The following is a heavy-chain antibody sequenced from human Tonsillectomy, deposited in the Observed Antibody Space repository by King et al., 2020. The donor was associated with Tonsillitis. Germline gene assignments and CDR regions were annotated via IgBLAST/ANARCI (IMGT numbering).Heavy chain of an antibody. CDR3: ATYEEIAAAGTDAFDI. V-gene: IGHV3-33*05. D-gene: IGHD6-13*01. CDR2: ISYDGSNK. J-gene: IGHJ3*02. Sequence: VQLVESGGGVVQPGRSLRLSCAASGFTFSSYGMHWVRQAPGKGLEWVAVISYDGSNKYYADSVKGRFTISRDNSKNTLYLQMYSLRAEDTAVYYCATYEEIAAAGTDAFDIWGQGTMVTVSS. CDR1: GFTFSSYG.